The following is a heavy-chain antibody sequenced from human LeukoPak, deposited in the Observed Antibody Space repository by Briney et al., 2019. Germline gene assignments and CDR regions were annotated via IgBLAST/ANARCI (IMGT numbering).Heavy chain of an antibody. CDR2: INPSGGST. D-gene: IGHD1-26*01. CDR1: GYTFTSYY. J-gene: IGHJ3*02. CDR3: ARDFSGRGDAFDI. Sequence: ASVKVSCKASGYTFTSYYTHWVRQAPGQGLEWMGIINPSGGSTSYAQKFQGRVTMTRDTSTSTVYMELSSLRSEDTAVYYCARDFSGRGDAFDIWGQGTMVTVSS. V-gene: IGHV1-46*01.